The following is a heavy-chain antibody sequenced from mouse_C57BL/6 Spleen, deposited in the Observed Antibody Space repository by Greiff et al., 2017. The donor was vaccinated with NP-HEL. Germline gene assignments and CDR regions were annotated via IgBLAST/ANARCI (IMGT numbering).Heavy chain of an antibody. V-gene: IGHV5-9*01. D-gene: IGHD4-1*01. CDR3: ARELGRYAMDY. CDR1: GFTFSSYT. Sequence: EVKLVESGGGLVKPGGSLKLSCAASGFTFSSYTMSWVRQTPEKRLEWVATISGGGGNTYYPDSVKGRFTISRDNAKNTLYLQMSSLRSEDTALYYCARELGRYAMDYWGQGTSVTVSS. J-gene: IGHJ4*01. CDR2: ISGGGGNT.